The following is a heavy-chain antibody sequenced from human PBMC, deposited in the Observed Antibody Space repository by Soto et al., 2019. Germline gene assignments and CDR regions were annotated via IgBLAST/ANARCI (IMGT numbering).Heavy chain of an antibody. CDR3: ARNWVGTYHFDY. CDR1: GYTFTSYA. Sequence: QVQVVQSGAEVKKPGASVKVSCKASGYTFTSYAMHWVRQAPGQRLEWMGWINAANGNTKYSEKIQGRVTITRDTSATTVYMELSSLSSEDTAVYYCARNWVGTYHFDYWGQGTLVTVSS. D-gene: IGHD1-1*01. J-gene: IGHJ4*02. CDR2: INAANGNT. V-gene: IGHV1-3*01.